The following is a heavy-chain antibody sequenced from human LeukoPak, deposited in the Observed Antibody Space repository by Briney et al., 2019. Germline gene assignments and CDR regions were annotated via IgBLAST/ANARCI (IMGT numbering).Heavy chain of an antibody. V-gene: IGHV3-23*01. J-gene: IGHJ4*02. CDR2: INGAGT. D-gene: IGHD5-12*01. CDR1: GFTFGNYA. Sequence: GGSLRLSCAASGFTFGNYAMSWVRQAPGKGLEWVSAINGAGTYYADSVKGRFTISRDNSKNTLYLQMNSLRPEDTATYYCAKRPPVVAREWDFYFDYWGQGTLVTVSS. CDR3: AKRPPVVAREWDFYFDY.